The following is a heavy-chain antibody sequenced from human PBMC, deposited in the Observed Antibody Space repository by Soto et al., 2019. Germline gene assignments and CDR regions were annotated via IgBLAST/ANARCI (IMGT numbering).Heavy chain of an antibody. D-gene: IGHD3-9*01. CDR3: AREVRYFDWSYRFDY. V-gene: IGHV3-21*01. J-gene: IGHJ4*02. Sequence: KPGGSLRLSCAASGFTFSSYSMNWVRQAPGKGLEWVSSISSSSSYIYYADSVKGRFTISRDNAKNSLYLQMNSLRAEDTAVYYCAREVRYFDWSYRFDYWGQGTLVTVSS. CDR1: GFTFSSYS. CDR2: ISSSSSYI.